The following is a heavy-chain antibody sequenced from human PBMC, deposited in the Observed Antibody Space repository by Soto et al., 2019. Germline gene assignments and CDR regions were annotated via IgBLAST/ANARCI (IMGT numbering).Heavy chain of an antibody. CDR3: TTHSWLVRDY. D-gene: IGHD6-19*01. CDR2: IYSDGST. Sequence: GGSLRLSCGASGFTVNSNYMSWVRQAPGKGLEWVSVIYSDGSTYYADSVKGRFIISRDNSKNTLYLQMNSLKTEDTAVYYCTTHSWLVRDYWGQGTLVTVSS. V-gene: IGHV3-66*01. J-gene: IGHJ4*02. CDR1: GFTVNSNY.